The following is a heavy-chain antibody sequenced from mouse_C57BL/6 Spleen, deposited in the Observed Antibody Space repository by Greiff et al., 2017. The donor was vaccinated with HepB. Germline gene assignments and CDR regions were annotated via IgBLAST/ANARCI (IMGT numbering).Heavy chain of an antibody. CDR2: ISDGGSYT. D-gene: IGHD1-1*01. J-gene: IGHJ3*01. CDR3: AREGYYGSPFAY. Sequence: EVQGVESGGGLVKPGGSLKLSCAASGFTFSSYAMSWVRQTPEKRLEWVATISDGGSYTYYPDNVKGRFTISRDNAKNNLYLQMSHLKSEDTAMYYCAREGYYGSPFAYWGQGTLVTVSA. V-gene: IGHV5-4*01. CDR1: GFTFSSYA.